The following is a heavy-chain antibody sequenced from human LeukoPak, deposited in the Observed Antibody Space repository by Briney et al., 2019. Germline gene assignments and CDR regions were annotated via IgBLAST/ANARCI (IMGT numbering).Heavy chain of an antibody. Sequence: ASVKVSCKASGYTFTDYYMHWVRQAPGQGFEWMGWINPNDGDTNYQGRVTMTRDTSISTAHMEVSRLRSDDTAVYYCARANFLYCSSSTCLFDYRGQGTLVTVSS. CDR3: ARANFLYCSSSTCLFDY. J-gene: IGHJ4*02. CDR2: INPNDGDT. V-gene: IGHV1-2*02. D-gene: IGHD2-2*01. CDR1: GYTFTDYY.